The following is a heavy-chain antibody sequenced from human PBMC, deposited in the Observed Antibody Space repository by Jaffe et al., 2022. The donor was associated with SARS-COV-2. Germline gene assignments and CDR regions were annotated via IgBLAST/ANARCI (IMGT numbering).Heavy chain of an antibody. CDR2: ISSSSSTI. Sequence: EVQLVESGGGLVQPGGSLRLSCAASGFTFSSYSMNWVRQAPGKGLEWVSYISSSSSTIYYADSVKGRFTISRDNAKNSLYLQMNSLRAEDTAVYYCASGNSGHYWYFDLWGRGTLVTVSS. CDR3: ASGNSGHYWYFDL. V-gene: IGHV3-48*01. D-gene: IGHD2-21*01. J-gene: IGHJ2*01. CDR1: GFTFSSYS.